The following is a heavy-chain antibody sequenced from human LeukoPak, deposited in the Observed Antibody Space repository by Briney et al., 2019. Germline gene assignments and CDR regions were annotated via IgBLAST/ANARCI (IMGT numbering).Heavy chain of an antibody. CDR1: GYTFTSYA. D-gene: IGHD3-22*01. Sequence: ASAKVSCKASGYTFTSYAMHWVRQAPGQRLEWMGWINAGNGNTKYSQKFQGRVTITRDTSASTAYMELSSLRSEDTAVYYCARSTMIVVVIGAFDIWGQGTMVTVSS. CDR3: ARSTMIVVVIGAFDI. J-gene: IGHJ3*02. V-gene: IGHV1-3*01. CDR2: INAGNGNT.